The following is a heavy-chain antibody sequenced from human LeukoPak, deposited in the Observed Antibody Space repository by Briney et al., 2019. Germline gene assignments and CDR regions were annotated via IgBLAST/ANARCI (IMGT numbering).Heavy chain of an antibody. CDR1: GGSLSGYY. J-gene: IGHJ4*02. Sequence: DPAETLSLTCAVYGGSLSGYYWSWIRQPPGRGLEWIGEINHSGSTNYNPSLKSRVTISVDTSKNQFSLKLSSVTAADTAVYYCARRYSYGSPDYWGQGTLVTVSS. CDR2: INHSGST. CDR3: ARRYSYGSPDY. V-gene: IGHV4-34*01. D-gene: IGHD5-18*01.